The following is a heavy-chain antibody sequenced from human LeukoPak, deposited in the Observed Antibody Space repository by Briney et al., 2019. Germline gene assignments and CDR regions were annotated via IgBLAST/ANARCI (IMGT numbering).Heavy chain of an antibody. CDR2: ISSSSSYI. CDR3: AREGDIVVVPAADY. V-gene: IGHV3-21*01. Sequence: GGSLRLSCAASGFTFSSYAMSWVRQAPGKGLEWVSSISSSSSYIYYADSVKGRFTISRDNAKNSLYLQMNSLRAGDTAVYYCAREGDIVVVPAADYWGQGTLVTVSS. J-gene: IGHJ4*02. CDR1: GFTFSSYA. D-gene: IGHD2-2*01.